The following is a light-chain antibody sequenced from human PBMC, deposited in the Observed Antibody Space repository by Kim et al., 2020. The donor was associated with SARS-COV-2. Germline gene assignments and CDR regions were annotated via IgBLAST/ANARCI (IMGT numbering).Light chain of an antibody. Sequence: GKTVTISCTRSSGTIGSAYVQWYQQRPGSVPTSVIYENKQRLSGVPDRFSGSIDSSSNSASLTISGLKTEDEADYYCQSYDGANWVFGGGTQLTVL. CDR2: ENK. V-gene: IGLV6-57*03. CDR3: QSYDGANWV. J-gene: IGLJ3*02. CDR1: SGTIGSAY.